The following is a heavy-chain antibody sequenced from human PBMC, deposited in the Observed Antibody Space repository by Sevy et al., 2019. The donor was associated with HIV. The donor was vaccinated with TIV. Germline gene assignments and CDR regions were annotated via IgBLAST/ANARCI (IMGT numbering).Heavy chain of an antibody. V-gene: IGHV3-64*02. CDR3: VRRGTASSYDH. CDR2: ISSTGGNT. CDR1: GFTFSSYV. Sequence: GGSLRLSCAASGFTFSSYVMHWARQAPGKGLESVSAISSTGGNTYYIDSVKGRFTISRDNSKNTLYLQMDSLRVEDMAVYYCVRRGTASSYDHWGQGALVTVSS. J-gene: IGHJ4*02. D-gene: IGHD6-6*01.